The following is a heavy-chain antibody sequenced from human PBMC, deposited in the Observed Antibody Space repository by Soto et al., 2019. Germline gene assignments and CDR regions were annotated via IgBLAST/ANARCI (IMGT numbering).Heavy chain of an antibody. CDR3: ARAVVAATEVYYYYYGRDG. Sequence: SVKVSRKASAGTFSSYPIGWVRQAPGQGLDWMGGIIPIFGTANYAQKFQGRVTITADESTSTAYGGLSSLRSEDMAVDYCARAVVAATEVYYYYYGRDGWGQGITVTFSS. CDR2: IIPIFGTA. V-gene: IGHV1-69*13. J-gene: IGHJ6*02. CDR1: AGTFSSYP. D-gene: IGHD2-15*01.